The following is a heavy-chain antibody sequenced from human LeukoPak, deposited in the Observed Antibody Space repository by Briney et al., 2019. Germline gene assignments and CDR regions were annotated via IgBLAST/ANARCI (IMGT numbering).Heavy chain of an antibody. J-gene: IGHJ4*02. CDR2: IYTYGTS. Sequence: SETLSLTCTVSGGSMDRLPWNWIRQPAGKGLEWIGRIYTYGTSSYNPSLKSRVSMSVDTSKNQFSLKVNSVTAADTAVHYCAKSYIGKDGYSYFEYWGQGIPVTVSS. D-gene: IGHD5-24*01. CDR3: AKSYIGKDGYSYFEY. V-gene: IGHV4-4*07. CDR1: GGSMDRLP.